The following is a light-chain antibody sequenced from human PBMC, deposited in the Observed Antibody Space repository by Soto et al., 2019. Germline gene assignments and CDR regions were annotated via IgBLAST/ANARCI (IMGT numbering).Light chain of an antibody. CDR3: QQYNSYSHT. CDR1: QSISSW. V-gene: IGKV1-5*03. CDR2: KAS. J-gene: IGKJ2*01. Sequence: DIQMTQSPSSLSASVGDRVTITGRASQSISSWLAWYQQKPGKAPKLLIYKASSLESGVPSRFSGSGSGTEFTLTISSLQPDDFATYYCQQYNSYSHTFGQGTKVDIK.